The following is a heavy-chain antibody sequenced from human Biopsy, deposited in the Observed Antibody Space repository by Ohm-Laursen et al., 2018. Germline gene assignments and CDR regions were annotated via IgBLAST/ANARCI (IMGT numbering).Heavy chain of an antibody. Sequence: GSSVKVSCKTPGGTFNNYGVNWVRQAPGQGLEWLGGNIPILGTGNYAQKFQDRVTVAADTSTSTATMELRSLRSDDTAVYYCATKLTGYFHHWGQGTLVIVSS. CDR3: ATKLTGYFHH. D-gene: IGHD3-9*01. V-gene: IGHV1-69*06. CDR2: NIPILGTG. J-gene: IGHJ1*01. CDR1: GGTFNNYG.